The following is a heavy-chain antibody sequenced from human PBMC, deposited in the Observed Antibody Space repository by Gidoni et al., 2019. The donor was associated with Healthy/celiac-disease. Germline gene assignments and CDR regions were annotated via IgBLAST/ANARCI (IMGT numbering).Heavy chain of an antibody. CDR1: GYTFTGYY. CDR2: STPNSGGT. Sequence: QVQQGQTGDEVKKPVHAMKVSCKGCGYTFTGYYRHWVLQAPGHGLEWMGWSTPNSGGTDYAQKFQGRVTITTDTSISSAYMELSRLRSVDTAVYYCATLPGIAAVAGWFDPWGQGTLFTVSS. D-gene: IGHD6-13*01. V-gene: IGHV1-2*02. J-gene: IGHJ5*02. CDR3: ATLPGIAAVAGWFDP.